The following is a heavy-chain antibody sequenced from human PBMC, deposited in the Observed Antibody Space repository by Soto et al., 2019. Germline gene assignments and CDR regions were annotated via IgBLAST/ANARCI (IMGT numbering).Heavy chain of an antibody. V-gene: IGHV4-4*07. J-gene: IGHJ5*02. Sequence: PSETLSLTXIVSGASITTSHWSWIRQPAGKGLEWIGRIYASGTTNYNPSLKSRVTISVDTSRNQFSLNVKSVTAADAAVYYCGKNYRSDRPGWFDPWGQGIQVTVSS. CDR3: GKNYRSDRPGWFDP. CDR1: GASITTSH. CDR2: IYASGTT. D-gene: IGHD3-16*02.